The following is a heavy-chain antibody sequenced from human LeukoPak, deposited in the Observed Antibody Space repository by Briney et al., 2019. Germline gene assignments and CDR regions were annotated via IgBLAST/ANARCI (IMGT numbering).Heavy chain of an antibody. CDR2: INHSGST. J-gene: IGHJ6*03. Sequence: SETLSLTCAVYGGSFSGYYWSWIRQPPGKGLEWIGEINHSGSTNYNPSLKSRVTISVDTSKNQFSLNLSSVTAADTAIYYCARYYYYYMDVWGKGTTVTVSS. V-gene: IGHV4-34*01. CDR1: GGSFSGYY. CDR3: ARYYYYYMDV.